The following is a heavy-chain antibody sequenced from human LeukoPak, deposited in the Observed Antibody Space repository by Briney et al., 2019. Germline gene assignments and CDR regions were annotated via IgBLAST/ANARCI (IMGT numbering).Heavy chain of an antibody. CDR3: AKGTMVRGVIITPFDY. Sequence: PGGSLRLSCAASGFTFSSYAMSWVRQAPGKGLEWVSTISGSGGSTYYADSVKGRFTISRDNSTNTLYLQMNSRRAEDTAVYYCAKGTMVRGVIITPFDYWGQGTLVTVSS. D-gene: IGHD3-10*01. V-gene: IGHV3-23*01. J-gene: IGHJ4*02. CDR1: GFTFSSYA. CDR2: ISGSGGST.